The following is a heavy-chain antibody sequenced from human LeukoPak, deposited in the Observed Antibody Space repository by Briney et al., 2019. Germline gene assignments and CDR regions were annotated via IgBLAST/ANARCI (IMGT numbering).Heavy chain of an antibody. CDR3: AELGITMIGGV. D-gene: IGHD3-10*02. Sequence: GGSLRLSCAASGFTFSSTEMNWVRQAPGKGLEWVSYISSGGRTIYYADSVKGRFTISRDDAKNSLYLQMNSLRAEDTAVYYCAELGITMIGGVWGKGTTVTISS. J-gene: IGHJ6*04. CDR1: GFTFSSTE. V-gene: IGHV3-48*03. CDR2: ISSGGRTI.